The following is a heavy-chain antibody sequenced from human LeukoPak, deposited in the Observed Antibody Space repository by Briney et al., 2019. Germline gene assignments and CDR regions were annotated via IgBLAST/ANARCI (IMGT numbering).Heavy chain of an antibody. V-gene: IGHV4-39*07. CDR1: GGSISSSSYY. Sequence: SETLSLTCTVSGGSISSSSYYWGWIRQPPGKGLEWIGSIYYSGSTYYNPSLKSRVTISVDTSKNQFSLKLSSVTAADTAVYYCARVSWFPGTSYYYMDVWGRGTTVTVSS. CDR2: IYYSGST. CDR3: ARVSWFPGTSYYYMDV. D-gene: IGHD1-1*01. J-gene: IGHJ6*03.